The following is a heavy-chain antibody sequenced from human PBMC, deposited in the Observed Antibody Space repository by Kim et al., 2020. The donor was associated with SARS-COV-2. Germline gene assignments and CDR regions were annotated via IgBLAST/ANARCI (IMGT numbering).Heavy chain of an antibody. V-gene: IGHV4-38-2*02. CDR3: ARDGLGYCSGGSCYSDY. CDR2: IYHSGST. D-gene: IGHD2-15*01. J-gene: IGHJ4*02. CDR1: GYSISSGYY. Sequence: SETLSLTCTVSGYSISSGYYWGWIRQPPGKGLEWIGSIYHSGSTYYNPSLKSRVTISVDTSKNQFSLKLSSVTAADTAVYYCARDGLGYCSGGSCYSDYWGQGTLVTISS.